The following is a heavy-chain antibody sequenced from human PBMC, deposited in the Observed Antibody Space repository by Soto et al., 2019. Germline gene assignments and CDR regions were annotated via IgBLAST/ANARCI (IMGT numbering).Heavy chain of an antibody. Sequence: QVQLVQSGAEVKKPGASVRVSCKASGYTFTSYSMHWVRQAPGQGLEWMGIINPSSGRTSYAQNFQGRVTMTSDPSTRIVYMEMSSLKSEDTAVYYCARDHNFGFILYAMDVWGQGTTVTVSS. CDR1: GYTFTSYS. V-gene: IGHV1-46*01. CDR3: ARDHNFGFILYAMDV. J-gene: IGHJ6*02. D-gene: IGHD2-15*01. CDR2: INPSSGRT.